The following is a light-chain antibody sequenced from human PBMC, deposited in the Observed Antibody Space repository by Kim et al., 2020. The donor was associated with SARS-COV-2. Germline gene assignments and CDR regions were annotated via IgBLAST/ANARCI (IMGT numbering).Light chain of an antibody. Sequence: GQSGPNPFTGSSSDIGAYDYVSWYQHHPGKAPKRVTFEVTKRPSGVPDRFSGSKSGNTASLTVSGLQAEDEADYYCSSYTDNKNLLIGGGTQLTVL. CDR1: SSDIGAYDY. V-gene: IGLV2-8*01. J-gene: IGLJ2*01. CDR2: EVT. CDR3: SSYTDNKNLL.